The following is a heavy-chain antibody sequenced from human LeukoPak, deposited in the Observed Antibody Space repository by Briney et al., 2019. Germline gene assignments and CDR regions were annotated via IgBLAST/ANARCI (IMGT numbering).Heavy chain of an antibody. CDR2: IRQDGSEK. Sequence: GGSLRLSCAASGFTFSNYWMSWVRQAPGKGLEWVANIRQDGSEKQYVDSVKGRFTISRDNAKNSLYLQMNSLRAEGMAVFFCVRESRSGTSYWGQGTLVTVSS. CDR1: GFTFSNYW. CDR3: VRESRSGTSY. J-gene: IGHJ4*02. D-gene: IGHD3-10*01. V-gene: IGHV3-7*01.